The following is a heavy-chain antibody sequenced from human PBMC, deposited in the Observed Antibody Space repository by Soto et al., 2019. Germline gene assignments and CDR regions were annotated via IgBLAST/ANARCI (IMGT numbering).Heavy chain of an antibody. CDR3: ARDLAAVPRAFDY. D-gene: IGHD6-13*01. CDR1: DGSISSYF. J-gene: IGHJ4*02. Sequence: QVQLQESGPGLLKPSETLSLTCTVSDGSISSYFYIWVRQPPGKGLEWIGSVYYTGTTDYNPSLKARVTISVDTSKPQFSLNLRSVTAADTAVYYCARDLAAVPRAFDYWGRGTLVTVSS. V-gene: IGHV4-59*01. CDR2: VYYTGTT.